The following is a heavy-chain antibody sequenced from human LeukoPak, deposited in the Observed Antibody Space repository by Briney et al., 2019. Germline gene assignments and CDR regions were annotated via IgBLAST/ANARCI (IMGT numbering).Heavy chain of an antibody. V-gene: IGHV1-69*01. CDR3: ARGSSGSYPGSPYYYYYMDV. CDR2: IIPIFGTA. J-gene: IGHJ6*03. CDR1: GGTFSSYA. Sequence: GSSVKVSCKASGGTFSSYAISWVRQAPGQGLEWMGGIIPIFGTANYAQKFQGRVTITADESTSTAYMELSSLRSEDTAVYYCARGSSGSYPGSPYYYYYMDVWGKGTTVTVSS. D-gene: IGHD1-26*01.